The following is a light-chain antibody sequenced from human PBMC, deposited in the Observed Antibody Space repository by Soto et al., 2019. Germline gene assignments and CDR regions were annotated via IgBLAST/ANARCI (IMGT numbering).Light chain of an antibody. CDR1: QSIEMH. V-gene: IGKV1-39*01. Sequence: DIQMTQSTSSLSASVGDRVTITCRASQSIEMHLNWYQQKPGKAPKFLIHAASSLQSGVPSRFSGSGSGTDVPLIINSLQPEDFATYDCQQSYSVPITFGQGTRLEIK. CDR3: QQSYSVPIT. CDR2: AAS. J-gene: IGKJ5*01.